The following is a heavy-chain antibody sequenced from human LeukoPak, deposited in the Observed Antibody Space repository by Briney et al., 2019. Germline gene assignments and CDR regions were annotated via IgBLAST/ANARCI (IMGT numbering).Heavy chain of an antibody. CDR2: INSDGSST. J-gene: IGHJ4*02. CDR1: GFTFSSYW. D-gene: IGHD3-16*01. Sequence: GGSLRLSCAASGFTFSSYWMHWVRQAPGKGLVWVSRINSDGSSTSYADSVKGRFTISRDNSKNTLYLQMNSLRAGDTAVYYCAKVGQPWSIWDYFDYWGQGTLVTVSS. CDR3: AKVGQPWSIWDYFDY. V-gene: IGHV3-74*01.